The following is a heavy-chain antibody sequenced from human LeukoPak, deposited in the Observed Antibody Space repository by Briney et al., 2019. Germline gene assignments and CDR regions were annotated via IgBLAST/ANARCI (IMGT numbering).Heavy chain of an antibody. CDR1: GYSFTAYY. Sequence: GASVKVSCKPSGYSFTAYYIHWLRQAPGQGLGWMGWINPNSGGTDYAQNFQGRVTMSRDTSISTAYMELNRLTYDDTAVYYCARGLGGGSLRRFDPWGQGTLVTVSS. CDR3: ARGLGGGSLRRFDP. CDR2: INPNSGGT. J-gene: IGHJ5*02. V-gene: IGHV1-2*02. D-gene: IGHD2-15*01.